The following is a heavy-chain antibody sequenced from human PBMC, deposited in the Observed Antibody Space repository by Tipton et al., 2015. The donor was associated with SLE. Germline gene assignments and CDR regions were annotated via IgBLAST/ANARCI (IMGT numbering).Heavy chain of an antibody. Sequence: LRLSCNVSGGSFNNYYWTWIRQPPGKGLECIGKINHSGSTYYNPSLQSRVTMSVDTSKNQFSLKLTSVTAADTAVYYCATASGGGFFSKFFDIWGQGTMVTVSS. CDR3: ATASGGGFFSKFFDI. D-gene: IGHD2-15*01. J-gene: IGHJ3*02. V-gene: IGHV4-34*01. CDR1: GGSFNNYY. CDR2: INHSGST.